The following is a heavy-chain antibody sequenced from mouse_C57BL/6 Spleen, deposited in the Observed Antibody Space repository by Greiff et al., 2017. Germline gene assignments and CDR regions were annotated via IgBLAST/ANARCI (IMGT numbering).Heavy chain of an antibody. J-gene: IGHJ2*01. CDR3: ARWGSSPSYYVDY. D-gene: IGHD1-1*01. CDR2: IDPSDSYT. Sequence: QVQLQQPGAELVMPGASVKLSCKASGYTFTSYWMHWVKQRPGQGLEWIGEIDPSDSYTNYNQKFKGKSTLTVDKSSSTAYMQLSSLTSEDSAVYYCARWGSSPSYYVDYWGQGTTLTVSS. V-gene: IGHV1-69*01. CDR1: GYTFTSYW.